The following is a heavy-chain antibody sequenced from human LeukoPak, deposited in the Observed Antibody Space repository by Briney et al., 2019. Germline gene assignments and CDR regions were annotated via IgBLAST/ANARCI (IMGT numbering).Heavy chain of an antibody. CDR1: GFTFSSCA. CDR2: ISSNGGST. V-gene: IGHV3-64*01. CDR3: ARGGYYDSSGYHDY. Sequence: PGGSLRLSCAASGFTFSSCAMHWVRQAPGKGLEYVSAISSNGGSTYYANSVKGRFTISRDNSKNTLYLQMGSLRAEDMAVYYCARGGYYDSSGYHDYWGQGTLVTVSS. J-gene: IGHJ4*02. D-gene: IGHD3-22*01.